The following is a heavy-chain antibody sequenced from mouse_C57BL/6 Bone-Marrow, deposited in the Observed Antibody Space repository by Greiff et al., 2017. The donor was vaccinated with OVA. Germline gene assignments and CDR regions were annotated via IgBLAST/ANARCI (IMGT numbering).Heavy chain of an antibody. J-gene: IGHJ4*01. CDR1: GYAFSSYW. V-gene: IGHV1-80*01. D-gene: IGHD1-1*01. CDR3: ARRGIYYYGPSMDY. CDR2: IYPGDGDT. Sequence: QVQLQQSGAELVKPGASVKISCKASGYAFSSYWMNWVKQWPGKGLEWIGQIYPGDGDTNYNGKFKGKATLTADKSSSTAYMQLSSLTSEDSEVYFCARRGIYYYGPSMDYWGQGTSVTVSA.